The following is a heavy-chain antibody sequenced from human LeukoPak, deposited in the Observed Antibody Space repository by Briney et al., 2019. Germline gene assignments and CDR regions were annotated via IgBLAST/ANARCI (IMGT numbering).Heavy chain of an antibody. V-gene: IGHV1-69*13. D-gene: IGHD2-2*01. J-gene: IGHJ6*02. CDR1: GGTFSSYA. CDR3: ARHDYCSSTSCYDYYYGMDV. CDR2: IIPIFGTA. Sequence: SVKVSCKASGGTFSSYAISWVRQAPGQGLEWMGGIIPIFGTANYAQKFQGRVTITADESTSTAYMELSSLRSEDTAVYYCARHDYCSSTSCYDYYYGMDVWGQGTTVTVSS.